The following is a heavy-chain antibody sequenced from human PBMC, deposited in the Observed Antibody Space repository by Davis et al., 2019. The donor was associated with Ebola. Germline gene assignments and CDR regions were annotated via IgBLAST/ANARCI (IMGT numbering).Heavy chain of an antibody. D-gene: IGHD4-11*01. V-gene: IGHV3-74*01. Sequence: GESLKISCVASGFTFSDYWMHWVRQAPGKGLVWISRINGAGSDTSYADFVKGRFTISRDNAKNTLFLQMNSLRAEDTAMYYCARGVHGNYGRFNLWGQGILVSVSS. CDR1: GFTFSDYW. CDR2: INGAGSDT. CDR3: ARGVHGNYGRFNL. J-gene: IGHJ4*02.